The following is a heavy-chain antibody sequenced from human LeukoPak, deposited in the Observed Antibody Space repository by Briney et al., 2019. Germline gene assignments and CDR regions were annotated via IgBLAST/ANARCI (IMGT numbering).Heavy chain of an antibody. D-gene: IGHD3-10*01. J-gene: IGHJ4*02. CDR3: ARGSGSYSSNLYY. CDR1: GGSISSGTYY. V-gene: IGHV4-39*01. CDR2: IYYSGGNT. Sequence: PSETLSLTCTVSGGSISSGTYYWGWIRQPPGKGLEWIVSIYYSGGNTYYNPSLKSRVTMSVDTSKNQFSLKLTSVTAADTAVYYCARGSGSYSSNLYYWGQGTLVTVSS.